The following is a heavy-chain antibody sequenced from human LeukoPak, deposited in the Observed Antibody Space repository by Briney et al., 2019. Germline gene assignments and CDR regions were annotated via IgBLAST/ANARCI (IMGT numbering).Heavy chain of an antibody. CDR1: EFAFSDYA. J-gene: IGHJ4*02. V-gene: IGHV3-23*01. Sequence: GGSLRLSCVASEFAFSDYAMSWVRQAPGKGPEWVSTISRNSATWYADSVMGRFTISRDNSKSTLYLQMNSLRGGDTALYYCAEFGSGSYIFDYWGQGSLVTVSS. CDR3: AEFGSGSYIFDY. CDR2: ISRNSAT. D-gene: IGHD3-10*01.